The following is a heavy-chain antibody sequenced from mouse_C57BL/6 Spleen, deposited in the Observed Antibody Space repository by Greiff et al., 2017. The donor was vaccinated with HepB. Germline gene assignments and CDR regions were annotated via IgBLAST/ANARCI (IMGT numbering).Heavy chain of an antibody. J-gene: IGHJ4*01. Sequence: VQLQQSDAELVKPGASVKISCKVSGYTFTDHPIHWMKQRPEQGLEWIGYIYPRDGSTKYNEKFKGKATLTADKSSSTAYMQLNSLTSEDSAVYLCARREDDDVFAMDYWGQGTSVTVSS. CDR3: ARREDDDVFAMDY. V-gene: IGHV1-78*01. CDR2: IYPRDGST. D-gene: IGHD2-4*01. CDR1: GYTFTDHP.